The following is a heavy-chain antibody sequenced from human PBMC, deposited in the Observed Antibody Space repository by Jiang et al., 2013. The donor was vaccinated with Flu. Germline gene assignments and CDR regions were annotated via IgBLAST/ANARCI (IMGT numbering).Heavy chain of an antibody. CDR1: GGSISSGGYY. CDR3: ARSSITMIVVVTDYFDY. V-gene: IGHV4-31*03. D-gene: IGHD3-22*01. J-gene: IGHJ4*02. Sequence: GSGLVKPSQTLSLTCTVSGGSISSGGYYWSWIRQHPGKGLEWIGYIYYSGSTYYNPSLKSRVTISVDTSKNQFSLKLSSVTAADTAVYYCARSSITMIVVVTDYFDYWGQGTLVTASS. CDR2: IYYSGST.